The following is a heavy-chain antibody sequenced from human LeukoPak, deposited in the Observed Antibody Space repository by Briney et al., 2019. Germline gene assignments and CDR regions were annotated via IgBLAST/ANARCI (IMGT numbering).Heavy chain of an antibody. V-gene: IGHV1-46*01. CDR2: INPSGGST. J-gene: IGHJ6*02. CDR1: GYTFTSYY. D-gene: IGHD3-10*01. CDR3: ARSLGRLNEFGESHYYYGMDV. Sequence: GASVKVSCKASGYTFTSYYMHWVRQAPGQGLEWMGIINPSGGSTSYAQKFQGRVTMTRDTSTSTVYMELSSLRSEDTAVYYCARSLGRLNEFGESHYYYGMDVWGQGTTVTVSS.